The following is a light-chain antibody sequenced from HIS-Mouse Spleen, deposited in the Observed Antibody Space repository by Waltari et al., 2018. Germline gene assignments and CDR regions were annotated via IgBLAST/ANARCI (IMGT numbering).Light chain of an antibody. Sequence: SYVLTQPPSVSVAPGQTARITRGGNNISSKRVQWYQQKPGQAPVLVVYDDSDRPSGIPERFSGSNSGNTATLTISRVEAGDEADYYCQVWDSSSDPVVFGGGTKLTVL. CDR1: NISSKR. CDR3: QVWDSSSDPVV. J-gene: IGLJ2*01. V-gene: IGLV3-21*02. CDR2: DDS.